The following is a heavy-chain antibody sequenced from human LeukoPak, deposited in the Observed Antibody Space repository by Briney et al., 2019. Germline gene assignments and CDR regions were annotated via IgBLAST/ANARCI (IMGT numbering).Heavy chain of an antibody. V-gene: IGHV3-30*02. Sequence: GGSLRLSCAASGFTFSSYGMHWVRQAPGKGLEWVAFIRYDGSNKYYADSVKGRFTISRDNSKNTLYLQMNSLRAEDTAVYYCAKDGRRLLWFGELFDYWGQGTLVTVSS. CDR2: IRYDGSNK. CDR1: GFTFSSYG. CDR3: AKDGRRLLWFGELFDY. J-gene: IGHJ4*02. D-gene: IGHD3-10*01.